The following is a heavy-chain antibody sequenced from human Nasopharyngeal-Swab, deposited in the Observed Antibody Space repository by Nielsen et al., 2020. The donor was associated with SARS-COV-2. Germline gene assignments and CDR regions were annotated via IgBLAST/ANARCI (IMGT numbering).Heavy chain of an antibody. J-gene: IGHJ5*02. CDR2: IYYSGST. D-gene: IGHD3-3*01. Sequence: SETLSLTCTVSGGSISSYYWSWIRQPPGKGLEWIGYIYYSGSTNYSPSLKSRVTISVDTSKNQFSLKLSSVTAADTAVYYCARGDVTIFGVVGWFDPWGQGTLVTVSS. CDR1: GGSISSYY. V-gene: IGHV4-59*01. CDR3: ARGDVTIFGVVGWFDP.